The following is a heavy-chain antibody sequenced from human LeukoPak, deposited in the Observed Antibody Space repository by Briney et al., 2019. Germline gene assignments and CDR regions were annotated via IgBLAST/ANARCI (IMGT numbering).Heavy chain of an antibody. J-gene: IGHJ3*02. CDR3: ARLGIAVAGRAPQYAALDI. CDR2: IYPAESDT. CDR1: GYNFTTYW. Sequence: LGEPLKISCKGSGYNFTTYWIGWVRQMPGKGLEWMGLIYPAESDTRYSPSFQGQVTISADKSISTAYLQWSSLKASDTAMYYCARLGIAVAGRAPQYAALDIWGQGTMVTVSS. V-gene: IGHV5-51*01. D-gene: IGHD6-19*01.